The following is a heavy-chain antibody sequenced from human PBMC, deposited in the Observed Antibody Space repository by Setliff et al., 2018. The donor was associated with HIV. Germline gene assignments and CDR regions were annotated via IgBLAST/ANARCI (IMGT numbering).Heavy chain of an antibody. CDR1: GGSISSRSYY. CDR3: ARDPWVRGVIMAPDY. Sequence: SETLSLTCTVSGGSISSRSYYWGWIRQPPGKGLEWIGTIYYSGSTYYNTSLKSRVTISVDTSKNQFSLKLSSVTAAETAVYYCARDPWVRGVIMAPDYWGQGTLVTVSS. V-gene: IGHV4-39*07. CDR2: IYYSGST. D-gene: IGHD3-10*01. J-gene: IGHJ4*02.